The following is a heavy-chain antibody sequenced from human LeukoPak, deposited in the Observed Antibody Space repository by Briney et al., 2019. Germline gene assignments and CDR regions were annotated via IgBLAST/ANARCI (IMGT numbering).Heavy chain of an antibody. Sequence: QTGGSLRLSCAASGFTFSSYAMSRVRQAPGKGLEWVSAISGSGGSTYYADSVKGRFTISRDNSKNTLYLQMNSLRAEDTAVYYCGYGPPYYYGMDVWGQGTTVTVSS. CDR1: GFTFSSYA. D-gene: IGHD5-12*01. CDR3: GYGPPYYYGMDV. CDR2: ISGSGGST. V-gene: IGHV3-23*01. J-gene: IGHJ6*02.